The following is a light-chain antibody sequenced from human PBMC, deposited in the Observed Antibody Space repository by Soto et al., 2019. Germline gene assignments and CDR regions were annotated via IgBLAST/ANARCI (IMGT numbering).Light chain of an antibody. CDR3: QQRSNWPIT. V-gene: IGKV3-11*01. CDR2: DAS. J-gene: IGKJ5*01. Sequence: IVLTQSPATLSLSPGERATLSCRASQNIGSSLVWLQQKPGQPPRLLIYDASNRATGIPARFSGSGSGTDFTLTISSLEPEDFAVYYCQQRSNWPITFGQGARLEIK. CDR1: QNIGSS.